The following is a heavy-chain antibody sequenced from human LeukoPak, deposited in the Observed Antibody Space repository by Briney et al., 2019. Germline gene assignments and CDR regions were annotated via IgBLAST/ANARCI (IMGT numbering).Heavy chain of an antibody. Sequence: GGSLRLSCAASGFTFDDYAMHWVRQAPGKGLEWVSAISGSGGSTYYADSVKGRFTISRDNSKNTLYLQMNSLRAEDTAVYYCAKGGHGSYDYVWGSYPLGYWGQGTLVTVSS. V-gene: IGHV3-23*01. J-gene: IGHJ4*02. D-gene: IGHD3-16*01. CDR3: AKGGHGSYDYVWGSYPLGY. CDR1: GFTFDDYA. CDR2: ISGSGGST.